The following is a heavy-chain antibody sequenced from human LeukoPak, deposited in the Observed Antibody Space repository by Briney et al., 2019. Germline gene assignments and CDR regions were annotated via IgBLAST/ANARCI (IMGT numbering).Heavy chain of an antibody. J-gene: IGHJ4*02. CDR1: RFTVSDYY. CDR3: ARDGGSGWSFDY. Sequence: GGSLRLSCAASRFTVSDYYMNWLRQAPGKGMEWVYTISYADSVSGRFTICRDNTKNSLYLQMDSLTAEDTAVYYCARDGGSGWSFDYWGQGILVAVSS. V-gene: IGHV3-11*01. D-gene: IGHD6-19*01. CDR2: TI.